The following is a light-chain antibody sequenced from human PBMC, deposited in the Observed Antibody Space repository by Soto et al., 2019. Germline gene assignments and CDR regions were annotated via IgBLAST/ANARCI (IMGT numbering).Light chain of an antibody. Sequence: DIQMTQSPSSVSASVGDRVTITCRASQGIGTWLAWYQQKPGRAPKLLISAASSLQSGVPSRFSGSGSGTDFTLSISSLQPEDFAAYYCQQANSFPYTFGQGTKLEIK. CDR2: AAS. J-gene: IGKJ2*01. CDR1: QGIGTW. CDR3: QQANSFPYT. V-gene: IGKV1-12*02.